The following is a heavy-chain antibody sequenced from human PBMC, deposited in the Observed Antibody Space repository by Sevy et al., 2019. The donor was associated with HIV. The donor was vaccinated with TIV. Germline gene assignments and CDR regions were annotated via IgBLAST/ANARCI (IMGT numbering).Heavy chain of an antibody. D-gene: IGHD1-26*01. J-gene: IGHJ4*02. CDR2: IYYSGST. Sequence: SETLSLTCTVSGGSISSSSYYWGWIRQPPGKGLEWIGSIYYSGSTYYNPSLKSRVTISVDTSKNQFSLKLSSVTAADTAVYYCARHRGGSYSGNFFDYWGQGTLVTVSS. CDR1: GGSISSSSYY. CDR3: ARHRGGSYSGNFFDY. V-gene: IGHV4-39*01.